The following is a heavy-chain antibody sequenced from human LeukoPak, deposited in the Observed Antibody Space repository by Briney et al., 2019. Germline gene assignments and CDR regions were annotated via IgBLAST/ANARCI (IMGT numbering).Heavy chain of an antibody. J-gene: IGHJ4*02. CDR2: VYYSGST. CDR3: ASGSYYVTYY. D-gene: IGHD1-26*01. V-gene: IGHV4-59*01. Sequence: SETLSLTCTVSGGSISSYYWSWIRQPPGKGLEWIGYVYYSGSTNYNPSLKSRVIISVDTSKNQFSLKLSSVTAADTAVYYCASGSYYVTYYWGQGTLVTVSS. CDR1: GGSISSYY.